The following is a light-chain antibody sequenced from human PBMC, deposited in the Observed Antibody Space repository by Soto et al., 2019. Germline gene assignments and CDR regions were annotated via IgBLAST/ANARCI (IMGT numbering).Light chain of an antibody. J-gene: IGKJ5*01. CDR3: QQYNNCPPIT. Sequence: EIVMTQSPATLSVSPGERATLSCRASQNIRSNLAWYQQKPGQAPRLLVFGASTRVTGIPARFSGSGSGTEDSLTISSLQYEDFAVYYCQQYNNCPPITFGQGTRLEIK. CDR1: QNIRSN. CDR2: GAS. V-gene: IGKV3-15*01.